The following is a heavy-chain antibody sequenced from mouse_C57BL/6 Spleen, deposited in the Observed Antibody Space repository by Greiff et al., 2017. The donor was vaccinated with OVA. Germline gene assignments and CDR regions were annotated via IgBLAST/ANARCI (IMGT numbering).Heavy chain of an antibody. D-gene: IGHD2-3*01. V-gene: IGHV1-53*01. J-gene: IGHJ3*01. CDR3: AREEDDGYYFAY. Sequence: QVQLQQPGTELVKPGASVKLSCKASGYTFTSYWMHWVKQRPGHGLEWIGNINPSNGGTNYNEKFKSKATLTVDKSSSTAYMQLSSLTAEDSAVYYCAREEDDGYYFAYWGQGTLVTVSA. CDR1: GYTFTSYW. CDR2: INPSNGGT.